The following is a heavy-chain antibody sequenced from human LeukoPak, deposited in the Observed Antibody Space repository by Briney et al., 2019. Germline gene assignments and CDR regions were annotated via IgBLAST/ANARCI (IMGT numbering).Heavy chain of an antibody. CDR3: TRHARSSSSETHYYYYMDV. J-gene: IGHJ6*03. CDR2: IRSKANSYAT. V-gene: IGHV3-73*01. D-gene: IGHD6-6*01. CDR1: GFTFSGSA. Sequence: AGGSLRLSCAASGFTFSGSAMHWVRQASGKGLEWVGRIRSKANSYATAYAASVKGRFTISRDDSKNTAYLQMNSLKTEDTAVYYCTRHARSSSSETHYYYYMDVWGKGTTVTVSS.